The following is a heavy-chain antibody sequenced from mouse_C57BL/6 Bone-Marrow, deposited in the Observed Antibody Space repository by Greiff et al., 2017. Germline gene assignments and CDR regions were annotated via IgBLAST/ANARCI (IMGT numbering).Heavy chain of an antibody. J-gene: IGHJ4*01. CDR1: GFTFSSYG. Sequence: EVKLVESGGDLVKPGGSLKLSCAASGFTFSSYGMSWVRQTPDKRLEWVATISSGGSYTYYPDSVKGRFTISRDNAKNTLYLQMSSLKSEDTAMYYCARRSYAMDYWGQGTSVTGSS. CDR3: ARRSYAMDY. V-gene: IGHV5-6*02. CDR2: ISSGGSYT.